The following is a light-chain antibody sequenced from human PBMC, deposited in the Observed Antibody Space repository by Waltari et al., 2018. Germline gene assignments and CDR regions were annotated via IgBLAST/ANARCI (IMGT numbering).Light chain of an antibody. J-gene: IGKJ1*01. CDR3: QQYYSTPPRT. V-gene: IGKV4-1*01. CDR1: QSVLYSSNNKNY. CDR2: WVS. Sequence: DIVMTQSPDSLAVSLGERATINCKSSQSVLYSSNNKNYLAWYQQKPGQPPKLLIYWVSTRESGVPYRFSGRGSGTDFTLTISSLQAEDVAVYYCQQYYSTPPRTFGQGTKVEIK.